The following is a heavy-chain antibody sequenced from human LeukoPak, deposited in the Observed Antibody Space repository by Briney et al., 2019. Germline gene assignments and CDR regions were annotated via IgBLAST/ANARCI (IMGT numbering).Heavy chain of an antibody. D-gene: IGHD3-3*01. CDR1: GLAFSSYA. CDR3: ADYGVSGVRNNFY. Sequence: GGSLRLSCAASGLAFSSYAVSWVRQPPGKGLEWVSTISVASITFYADSVKGRFTISRDNSRSTVYLQMTSLRADDTAVYYCADYGVSGVRNNFYWGLGTLVTVSS. CDR2: ISVASIT. J-gene: IGHJ4*02. V-gene: IGHV3-23*01.